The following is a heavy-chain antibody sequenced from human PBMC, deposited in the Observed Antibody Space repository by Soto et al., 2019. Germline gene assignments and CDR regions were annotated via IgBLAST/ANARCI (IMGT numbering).Heavy chain of an antibody. Sequence: GGSLRLSCAASGFTFSSYAMSWVRQAPGKGLEWVSAISGSGVSTYYADSVKGRFTISRDNSKNTLYLQMNSLRAEDTAVYYCAKGGTGYFYYYYGLDVWGQGTTVTVSS. CDR3: AKGGTGYFYYYYGLDV. D-gene: IGHD2-8*02. V-gene: IGHV3-23*01. CDR1: GFTFSSYA. CDR2: ISGSGVST. J-gene: IGHJ6*02.